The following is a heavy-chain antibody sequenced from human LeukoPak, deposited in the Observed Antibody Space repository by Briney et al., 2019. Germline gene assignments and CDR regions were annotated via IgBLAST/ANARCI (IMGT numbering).Heavy chain of an antibody. CDR1: GDSASSNSAA. CDR2: THYRSKWYN. D-gene: IGHD6-19*01. CDR3: ARGQDSGWPYYFDY. Sequence: SQTLSLTCAISGDSASSNSAAWNWIRQSPSRGLEWLGRTHYRSKWYNDYAVSVKSRIAINPDTSKNQFSLQLNSVTPEDTAVYYCARGQDSGWPYYFDYWGQGTLLTVSS. J-gene: IGHJ4*02. V-gene: IGHV6-1*01.